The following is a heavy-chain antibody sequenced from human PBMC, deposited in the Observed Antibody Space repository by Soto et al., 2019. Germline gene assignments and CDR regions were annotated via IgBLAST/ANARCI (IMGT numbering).Heavy chain of an antibody. CDR2: KNPNSANT. Sequence: QVQLVQSGAEVKKPGASVKVSCKASGYTFTSYDINWVRQATGQGLEWMGWKNPNSANTGYAQKFKGRVTMTRNTSISTAYMELSSLRSEDTAVYYCARWRQWLRLGFDPWGQGTLVTVSS. CDR3: ARWRQWLRLGFDP. D-gene: IGHD5-12*01. V-gene: IGHV1-8*01. J-gene: IGHJ5*02. CDR1: GYTFTSYD.